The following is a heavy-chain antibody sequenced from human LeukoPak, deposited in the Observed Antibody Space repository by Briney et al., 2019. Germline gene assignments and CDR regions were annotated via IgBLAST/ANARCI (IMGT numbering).Heavy chain of an antibody. Sequence: SETLSLTCTVSGGSISSYYWSWIRQPPGKGLEWIGYISYSGSTNYNPSLKSRVTISVDTSESQFSLKLSSVTAADTAVYYCAREPYSGSYKWYALDIWGQGTMVTVSS. CDR2: ISYSGST. CDR1: GGSISSYY. D-gene: IGHD1-26*01. J-gene: IGHJ3*02. V-gene: IGHV4-59*01. CDR3: AREPYSGSYKWYALDI.